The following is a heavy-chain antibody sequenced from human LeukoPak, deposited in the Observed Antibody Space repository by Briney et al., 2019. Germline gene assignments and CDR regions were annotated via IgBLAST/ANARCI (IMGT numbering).Heavy chain of an antibody. V-gene: IGHV3-21*01. D-gene: IGHD4-17*01. J-gene: IGHJ6*03. CDR1: GFTFSSYA. CDR3: AREVYNYGDYVEDYYYYMDV. Sequence: PGGSLRLSCAASGFTFSSYAMSWVRQAPGKGLEWVSSISSSSSYIYYADSVKGRFTISRDNAKNSLYLQMNSLRAEDTAVYYCAREVYNYGDYVEDYYYYMDVWGKGTTVTVSS. CDR2: ISSSSSYI.